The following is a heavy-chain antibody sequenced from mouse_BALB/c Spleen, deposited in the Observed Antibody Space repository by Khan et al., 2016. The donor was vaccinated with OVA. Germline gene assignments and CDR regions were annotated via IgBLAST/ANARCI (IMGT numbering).Heavy chain of an antibody. CDR1: GYTFTNYG. CDR2: INTYTGEP. CDR3: ARGASYWYFDV. J-gene: IGHJ1*01. V-gene: IGHV9-1*02. Sequence: IQLVQSGPELKKPGETVKISCKASGYTFTNYGMNWVKQAPGKGLKWMGWINTYTGEPTYTDDFKGRFAFSLETSASTAYLQINNLKHEDMATYFCARGASYWYFDVWGAGTTVTVSS.